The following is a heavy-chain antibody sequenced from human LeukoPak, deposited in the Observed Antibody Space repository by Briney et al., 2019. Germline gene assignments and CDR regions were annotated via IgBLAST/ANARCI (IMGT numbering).Heavy chain of an antibody. Sequence: PGGSLRLSCAASGFTFSNAWMSWVRQAPGKGLEWVSYISSSSSTIYYADSVKGRFTISRDNAKNSLYLQMNSLRAEDTAVYYCAKDLKEGPAAILYAFDIWGQGTMVTVSS. J-gene: IGHJ3*02. D-gene: IGHD2-2*01. V-gene: IGHV3-48*01. CDR3: AKDLKEGPAAILYAFDI. CDR1: GFTFSNAW. CDR2: ISSSSSTI.